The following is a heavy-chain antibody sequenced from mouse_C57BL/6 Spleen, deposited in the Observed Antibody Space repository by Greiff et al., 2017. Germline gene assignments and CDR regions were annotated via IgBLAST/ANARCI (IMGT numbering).Heavy chain of an antibody. J-gene: IGHJ1*03. CDR3: ARGALYEGYFDV. Sequence: VQLKQSGPELVKPGASVKIPCKASGYTFTDYNMDWVKQSHGKSLEWIGDINPNNGGTTYNQKFKGKATLTVDKSSSTAYMELRSLTSEDTAVYYCARGALYEGYFDVWGTGTTVTVSS. V-gene: IGHV1-18*01. CDR1: GYTFTDYN. CDR2: INPNNGGT. D-gene: IGHD2-12*01.